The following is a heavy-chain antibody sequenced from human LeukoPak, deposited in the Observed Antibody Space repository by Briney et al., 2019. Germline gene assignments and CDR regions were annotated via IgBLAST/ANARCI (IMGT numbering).Heavy chain of an antibody. V-gene: IGHV1-46*01. CDR2: ISPSGGST. J-gene: IGHJ3*02. Sequence: ASVKVSCKASGYTFTSYYMHWVRQAPGQGLEWMGIISPSGGSTSYAQKFQGRVTMTRDTSTSTVYMELSSLRSEDTAVYYCARPCRDGYNGQRDAFDIWGQGTMVTVSS. CDR3: ARPCRDGYNGQRDAFDI. D-gene: IGHD5-24*01. CDR1: GYTFTSYY.